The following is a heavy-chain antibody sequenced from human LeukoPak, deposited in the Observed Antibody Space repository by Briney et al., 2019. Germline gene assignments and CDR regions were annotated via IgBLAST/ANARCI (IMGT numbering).Heavy chain of an antibody. J-gene: IGHJ3*02. CDR1: GGSISSYY. Sequence: ETLSLTCTVSGGSISSYYWSWIRQPPGKGLEWVSYISSGSSTIYYADSVKGRFTISRDNAKNSLYLQMNSLRDEDTAVYYCARGSSGYSTDIWGQGTMVTVSS. D-gene: IGHD3-22*01. CDR3: ARGSSGYSTDI. V-gene: IGHV3-48*02. CDR2: ISSGSSTI.